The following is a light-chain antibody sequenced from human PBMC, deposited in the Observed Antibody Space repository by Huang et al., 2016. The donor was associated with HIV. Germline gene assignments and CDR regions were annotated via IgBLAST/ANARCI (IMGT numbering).Light chain of an antibody. CDR1: QDISNY. CDR3: QQFDNLPLYT. Sequence: DIQMTQSPSSLSASVGDRVTITFQASQDISNYLNWYQQKPGKAPKLLIYDAFDLETGVPSRFSGSGSGTDFTFTISSLQPEDVATYYCQQFDNLPLYTFGQGTKLEIK. CDR2: DAF. V-gene: IGKV1-33*01. J-gene: IGKJ2*01.